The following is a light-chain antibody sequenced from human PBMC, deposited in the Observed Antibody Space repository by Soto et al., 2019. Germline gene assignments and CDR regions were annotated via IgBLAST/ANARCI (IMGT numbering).Light chain of an antibody. CDR2: STN. CDR3: VLYMGSGIWV. CDR1: SGSVSTSYY. V-gene: IGLV8-61*01. Sequence: QTVVTQEPSFSVSPGRTVTLTCGLSSGSVSTSYYPSWYQQTPGQAPRTLIYSTNTRSSGVTDRCSGSILGNKAALTITGAQADDQSDYYCVLYMGSGIWVFGGGTKLTVL. J-gene: IGLJ3*02.